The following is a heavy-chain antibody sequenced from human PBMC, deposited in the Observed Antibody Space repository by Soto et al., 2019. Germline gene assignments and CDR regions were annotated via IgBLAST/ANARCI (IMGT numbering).Heavy chain of an antibody. CDR2: IYHSGST. V-gene: IGHV4-30-2*01. CDR1: GGSISSGGYS. J-gene: IGHJ6*02. D-gene: IGHD3-10*01. CDR3: ARAGDYYGMDV. Sequence: SETLSLTCAVPGGSISSGGYSWSWIRQPPGKGLEWIGYIYHSGSTYYNPSLKSRVTISVDRSKNQFSLKLSSVTAADTAVYYCARAGDYYGMDVWGQGTTATVSS.